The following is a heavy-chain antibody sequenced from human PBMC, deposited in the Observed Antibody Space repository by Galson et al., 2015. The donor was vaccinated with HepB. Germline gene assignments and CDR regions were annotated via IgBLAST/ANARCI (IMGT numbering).Heavy chain of an antibody. CDR1: GYTFTSYA. V-gene: IGHV1-3*01. D-gene: IGHD1-26*01. CDR3: ARDSEYSPWSYSGSYSIDY. Sequence: SVKVSCKASGYTFTSYAMHWVRQAPGQRLEWMGWINAGNGNTKYSQKLQGRVTMTTDTSTSTAYMELRSLRSDDTAVYYCARDSEYSPWSYSGSYSIDYWGQGTLVTVSS. J-gene: IGHJ4*02. CDR2: INAGNGNT.